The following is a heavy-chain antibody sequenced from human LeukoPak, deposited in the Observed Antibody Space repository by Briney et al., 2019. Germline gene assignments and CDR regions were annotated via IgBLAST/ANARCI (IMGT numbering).Heavy chain of an antibody. CDR3: ARGGSAAAGRFDY. V-gene: IGHV4-31*03. D-gene: IGHD6-13*01. CDR1: GGSISSGGYY. J-gene: IGHJ4*02. Sequence: PSETLSLTCTVSGGSISSGGYYWSWIRQHPGKGLEWIGYIYYSGSTYYNPSLKSRVTISVDTSKNQFSLKLSSVTAADTAVYYCARGGSAAAGRFDYWGQGTLVTVSS. CDR2: IYYSGST.